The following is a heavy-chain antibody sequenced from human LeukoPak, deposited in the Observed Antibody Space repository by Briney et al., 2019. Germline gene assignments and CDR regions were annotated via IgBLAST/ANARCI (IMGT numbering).Heavy chain of an antibody. D-gene: IGHD3-16*01. CDR2: INHSGST. V-gene: IGHV4-34*01. J-gene: IGHJ4*02. Sequence: SETLSLTCAVYGGSFSGYYWSWIRQPPGKGLEWIGEINHSGSTNYNPSLKSRVTISVDTSKNQFSLKLSSVTAADTAVYYCARHLRGIQGNPFDYWGQGTLVTVSS. CDR1: GGSFSGYY. CDR3: ARHLRGIQGNPFDY.